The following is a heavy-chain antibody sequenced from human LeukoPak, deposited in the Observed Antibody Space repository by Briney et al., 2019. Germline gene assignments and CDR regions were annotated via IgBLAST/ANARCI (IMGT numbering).Heavy chain of an antibody. V-gene: IGHV4-4*07. CDR2: IYSSGST. Sequence: SETLSLTCIVSGGSISSYYWSWIRQSAGKGLEWIGRIYSSGSTDYNPSLNSRVTMSVDTSKRQFSLKVSSMTAADTAVYYCARHNRGYDLFERWGQGTLVTVSS. CDR3: ARHNRGYDLFER. J-gene: IGHJ4*02. CDR1: GGSISSYY. D-gene: IGHD5-12*01.